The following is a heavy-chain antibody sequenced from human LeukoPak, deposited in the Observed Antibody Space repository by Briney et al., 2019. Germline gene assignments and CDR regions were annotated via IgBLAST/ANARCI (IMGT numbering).Heavy chain of an antibody. V-gene: IGHV1-69*04. CDR3: ARTDSGSYPHFDY. Sequence: GASVKVSCKASGGTFSSYAISWVRQAPGQGLEWMGRIIPILGIANYAQKFQGRVTITADKSTSTAYMELSSLRSEDTAVYYCARTDSGSYPHFDYWGQGTLATVSS. CDR1: GGTFSSYA. D-gene: IGHD1-26*01. J-gene: IGHJ4*02. CDR2: IIPILGIA.